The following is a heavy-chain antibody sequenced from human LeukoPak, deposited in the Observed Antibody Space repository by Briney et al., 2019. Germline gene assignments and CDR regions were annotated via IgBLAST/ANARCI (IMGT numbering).Heavy chain of an antibody. J-gene: IGHJ5*02. CDR3: ARAESYYYDSSGYWNWFDP. Sequence: ASVKVSCKASGYTFTSYDINWVRQATGQGLEWMGWMNPNSGNTGYAQKFQGRVTMTRNTSISTAYKELSSLRSEDTAVYYCARAESYYYDSSGYWNWFDPWGQGNLVTVSS. V-gene: IGHV1-8*01. CDR1: GYTFTSYD. D-gene: IGHD3-22*01. CDR2: MNPNSGNT.